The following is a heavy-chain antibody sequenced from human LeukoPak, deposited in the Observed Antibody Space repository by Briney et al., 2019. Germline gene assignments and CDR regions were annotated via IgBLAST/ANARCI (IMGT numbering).Heavy chain of an antibody. J-gene: IGHJ4*02. D-gene: IGHD1-26*01. CDR3: ARSEIVGATYSFDY. CDR2: VSANGIST. Sequence: GGSLRLSCAASGFTFGNYPMSWVRQAPGKGLEWVSVVSANGISTLYADSVKGRFTISRDNAKNSLYLQMNSLRAEDTAVYYCARSEIVGATYSFDYWGQGTLVTVSS. V-gene: IGHV3-23*01. CDR1: GFTFGNYP.